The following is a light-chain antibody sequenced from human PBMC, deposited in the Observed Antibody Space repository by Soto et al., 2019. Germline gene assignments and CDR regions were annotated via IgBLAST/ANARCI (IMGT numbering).Light chain of an antibody. CDR3: QQLNNYPRT. Sequence: IQMTQSPSTLSASVGDRVTLTCRASQGISSYLAWYQQKPGKAPKLLIYTASTLQSGVPSRFSGSESGTEFTLTISSLQPEDFATYYCQQLNNYPRTFGQGTKVDIK. J-gene: IGKJ1*01. CDR1: QGISSY. CDR2: TAS. V-gene: IGKV1-9*01.